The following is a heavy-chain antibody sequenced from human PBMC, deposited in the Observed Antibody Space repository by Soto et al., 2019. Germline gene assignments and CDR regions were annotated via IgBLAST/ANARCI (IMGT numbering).Heavy chain of an antibody. CDR3: ARGGDWGSYHLYFRDV. Sequence: QVQLVQSGAEVKKPGSSVKVSCKASGGNFSSYAISWVRQAPGQGLEWMGGSIPIFGTANYAQKIQGRVTITAEESTSTAYLVLSSLRSEDTAVYYCARGGDWGSYHLYFRDVWGQGTTVTVSS. CDR2: SIPIFGTA. V-gene: IGHV1-69*01. CDR1: GGNFSSYA. J-gene: IGHJ6*02. D-gene: IGHD3-16*02.